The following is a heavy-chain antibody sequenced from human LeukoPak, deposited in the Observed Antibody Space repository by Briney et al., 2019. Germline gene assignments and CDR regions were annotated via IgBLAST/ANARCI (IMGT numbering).Heavy chain of an antibody. D-gene: IGHD6-13*01. CDR1: GVTFSSYG. CDR3: ARDRSSSWAIDY. J-gene: IGHJ4*02. Sequence: PGRSLRLYCAASGVTFSSYGMHWVRQAPGKGLEWVAIISYDGSDKSYTDSVRGRFTISRDNSKNTLYLQLNSLRTEDTAVYYCARDRSSSWAIDYWGQGTLVTVSS. V-gene: IGHV3-30*03. CDR2: ISYDGSDK.